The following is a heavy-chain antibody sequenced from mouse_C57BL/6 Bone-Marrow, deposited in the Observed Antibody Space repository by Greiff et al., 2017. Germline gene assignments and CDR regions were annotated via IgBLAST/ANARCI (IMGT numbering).Heavy chain of an antibody. CDR1: GYSITSGYY. D-gene: IGHD1-1*01. CDR2: ISYDGSN. J-gene: IGHJ4*01. V-gene: IGHV3-6*01. Sequence: EVQLVESGPGLVKPSQSLSLTCSVTGYSITSGYYWNWIRQFPGNKLEWMGYISYDGSNNYNPSLKNRISITRDTSKNQFFLKLNSVTTEDTATYYCARDRRITTVVKDYAMDYWGQGTSVTVSS. CDR3: ARDRRITTVVKDYAMDY.